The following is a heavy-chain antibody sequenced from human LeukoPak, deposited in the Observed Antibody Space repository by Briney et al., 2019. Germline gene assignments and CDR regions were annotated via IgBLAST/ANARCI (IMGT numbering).Heavy chain of an antibody. Sequence: SETLSFTCTVSGDSISSGGYYWSWIRQHPGKGLEWIGYIYYSGSTYYNPSLKSRVTISVDTSKNQFSLKLSSVTAADTAVYYCAREAHSGPFDYWGRGTLVTVSS. D-gene: IGHD2-15*01. J-gene: IGHJ4*02. CDR3: AREAHSGPFDY. V-gene: IGHV4-31*03. CDR2: IYYSGST. CDR1: GDSISSGGYY.